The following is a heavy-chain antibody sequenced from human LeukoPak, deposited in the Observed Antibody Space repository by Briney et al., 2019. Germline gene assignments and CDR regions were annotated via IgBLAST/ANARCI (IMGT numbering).Heavy chain of an antibody. CDR2: IVVGSGNT. CDR3: AALCVGLLTGYYPYYYGMDV. J-gene: IGHJ6*02. CDR1: GFTFTSSA. Sequence: SVKVSCKASGFTFTSSAVQWVRQARGQRLEWIGWIVVGSGNTNYAQKFQERVTITRDMSTSTAYMELSSPRSEDTAVYYCAALCVGLLTGYYPYYYGMDVWGQGTTVTVSS. D-gene: IGHD3-9*01. V-gene: IGHV1-58*01.